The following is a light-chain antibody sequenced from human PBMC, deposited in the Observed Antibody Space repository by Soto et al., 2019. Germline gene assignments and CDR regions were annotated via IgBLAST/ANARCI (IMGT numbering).Light chain of an antibody. V-gene: IGKV3-20*01. CDR3: QHYRSAPFT. CDR1: QSISSDH. CDR2: GAS. Sequence: EIVLTQSPGILSLSPGERATLACRASQSISSDHLAWYQPRHGQSPRLLIYGASSRTTGVPDRFSGSGSGTDFTLTISRLEPEDFAVYYCQHYRSAPFTFGPGTKVDIK. J-gene: IGKJ3*01.